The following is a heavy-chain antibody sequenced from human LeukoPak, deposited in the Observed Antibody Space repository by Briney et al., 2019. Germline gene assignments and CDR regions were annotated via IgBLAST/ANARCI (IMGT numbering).Heavy chain of an antibody. V-gene: IGHV3-30*04. CDR3: ARAAYCGGDCHSGYFDY. J-gene: IGHJ4*02. CDR1: GFTFSSYA. CDR2: ISYDGSNR. D-gene: IGHD2-21*02. Sequence: GGSLRLSSAVSGFTFSSYAMSWVRQAPSKGLEWVAVISYDGSNRYYADSVKGRFTISRDNSKNTLYLQMNSLRAEDTAVYYCARAAYCGGDCHSGYFDYWGQGTLVTVSS.